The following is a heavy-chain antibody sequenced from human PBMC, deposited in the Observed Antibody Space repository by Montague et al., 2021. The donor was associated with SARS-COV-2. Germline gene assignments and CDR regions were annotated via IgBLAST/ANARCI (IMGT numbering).Heavy chain of an antibody. Sequence: SETLSLTCAVYGGSFSGDHWSWIRQPPGKGLEWIGEINHSGSTNYNPSLKSRVTISGDTSKNQFSLKLSSVTAADTAVYYCARGGRQWLVIDPRYYFDYWGQGTLVTVSS. J-gene: IGHJ4*01. CDR1: GGSFSGDH. V-gene: IGHV4-34*01. D-gene: IGHD6-19*01. CDR2: INHSGST. CDR3: ARGGRQWLVIDPRYYFDY.